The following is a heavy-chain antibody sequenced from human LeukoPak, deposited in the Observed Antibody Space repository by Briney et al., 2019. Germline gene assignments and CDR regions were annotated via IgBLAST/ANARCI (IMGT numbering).Heavy chain of an antibody. CDR2: IRSKAYGGTT. CDR1: GFTLGDYA. Sequence: PGRSLRLSDTASGFTLGDYAMSWVRQAPGKGLEWVGFIRSKAYGGTTAYAASVKDRFTISRDDSKSIAYLQVNSLKTEDTAVYYCTRVGGGGPTNWYFYPWGRGTLVTVSS. V-gene: IGHV3-49*04. D-gene: IGHD3-16*01. CDR3: TRVGGGGPTNWYFYP. J-gene: IGHJ2*01.